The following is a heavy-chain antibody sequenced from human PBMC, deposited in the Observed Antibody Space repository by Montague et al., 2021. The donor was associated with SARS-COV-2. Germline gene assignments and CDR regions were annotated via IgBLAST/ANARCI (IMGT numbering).Heavy chain of an antibody. Sequence: SETLSLTRTVSGGSISSYYWSWIRQPPGKGLEWIGYIYYSGSTNYNPSLKSRVTISVDKSKNQFSLKLGSVTAADTAVYYCATSSYDFWSGYTQGDNWFDPWGQGTLVTVSS. CDR1: GGSISSYY. CDR3: ATSSYDFWSGYTQGDNWFDP. J-gene: IGHJ5*02. D-gene: IGHD3-3*01. CDR2: IYYSGST. V-gene: IGHV4-59*12.